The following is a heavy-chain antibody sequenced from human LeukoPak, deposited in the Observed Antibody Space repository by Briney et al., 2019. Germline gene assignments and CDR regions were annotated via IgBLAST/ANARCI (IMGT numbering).Heavy chain of an antibody. CDR3: ARSGGYSSPLGY. CDR2: IYYSGST. V-gene: IGHV4-59*08. CDR1: GGSISSYY. J-gene: IGHJ4*02. D-gene: IGHD6-13*01. Sequence: SETLSLTCTVSGGSISSYYWTWIRQPPGKGLEWIGYIYYSGSTNYNPSLKSRVTISVDTSKNQFSLKVGSVTAADTAVYYCARSGGYSSPLGYWGQGTLVTVSS.